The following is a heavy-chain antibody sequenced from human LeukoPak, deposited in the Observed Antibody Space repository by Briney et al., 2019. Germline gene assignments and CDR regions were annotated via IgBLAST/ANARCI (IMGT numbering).Heavy chain of an antibody. J-gene: IGHJ4*02. CDR2: ISGSGGST. D-gene: IGHD4-23*01. CDR3: AKPLTTVVTAFDY. CDR1: GFAFSSYA. Sequence: GGSLRLSCGVSGFAFSSYAMSWVRQAPGKGLEWVSAISGSGGSTYYADSVKGRFTISRDNSKNTLYLQMNSLRAEDTAVYYCAKPLTTVVTAFDYWGQGTLVTVSS. V-gene: IGHV3-23*01.